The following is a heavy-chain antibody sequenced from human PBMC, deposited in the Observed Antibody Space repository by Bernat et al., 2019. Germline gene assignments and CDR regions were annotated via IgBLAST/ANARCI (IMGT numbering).Heavy chain of an antibody. CDR3: ARNLAAAGPAGFDY. CDR1: GFTFSSYE. CDR2: ISSSCSTI. V-gene: IGHV3-48*03. Sequence: EVQLVESGGGLVQPGGSLRLSCAASGFTFSSYEMNWVRQAPGKGLEWVSYISSSCSTIYYADSVKGRFTISRDNAKNSLYLQMNSLRAEDTAVYYCARNLAAAGPAGFDYWGQGTLVTVSS. D-gene: IGHD6-13*01. J-gene: IGHJ4*02.